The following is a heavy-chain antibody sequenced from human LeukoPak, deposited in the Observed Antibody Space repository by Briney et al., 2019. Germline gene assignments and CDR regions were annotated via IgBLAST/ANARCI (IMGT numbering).Heavy chain of an antibody. CDR2: IIPILGIA. Sequence: SVKVSCKASGGTFSSYAISWVRQAPGQGLEWMGRIIPILGIANYAQKFQGRVTITADKSTSTAYMELSSLRSEDTAVYYCARRGHSYGSLDYWGQGTLVTVSS. V-gene: IGHV1-69*04. CDR1: GGTFSSYA. J-gene: IGHJ4*02. CDR3: ARRGHSYGSLDY. D-gene: IGHD5-18*01.